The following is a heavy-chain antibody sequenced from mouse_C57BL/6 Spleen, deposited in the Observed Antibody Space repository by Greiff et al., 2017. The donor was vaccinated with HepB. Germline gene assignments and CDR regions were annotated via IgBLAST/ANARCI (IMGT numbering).Heavy chain of an antibody. Sequence: VKLVESGAELARPGASVKMSCKASGYTFTSYTMHWVKQRPGQGLEWIGYINPSSGYTKYNQKFKDKATLTADKSSSTAYMQLSSLTSEDSAVYYCARRGGGYDYAMDYWGQGTSVTVSS. V-gene: IGHV1-4*01. D-gene: IGHD1-1*02. J-gene: IGHJ4*01. CDR1: GYTFTSYT. CDR3: ARRGGGYDYAMDY. CDR2: INPSSGYT.